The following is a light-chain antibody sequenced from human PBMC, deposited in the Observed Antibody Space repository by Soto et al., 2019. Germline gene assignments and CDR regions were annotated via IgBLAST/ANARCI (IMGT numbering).Light chain of an antibody. Sequence: QSVLTQPASVSGSPGQSITISCTGTSSDVGGYNYVSWYQQHPGKAPKLMIYEVSNRPSGVSNRVSGSKSGNTASLTISGLQAEDEADYYCSSYTSSSTEVFGTGTKLTGL. J-gene: IGLJ1*01. CDR2: EVS. CDR1: SSDVGGYNY. CDR3: SSYTSSSTEV. V-gene: IGLV2-14*01.